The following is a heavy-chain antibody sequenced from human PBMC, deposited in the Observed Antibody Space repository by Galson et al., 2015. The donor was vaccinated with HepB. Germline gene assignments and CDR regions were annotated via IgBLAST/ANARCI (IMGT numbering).Heavy chain of an antibody. J-gene: IGHJ4*02. V-gene: IGHV1-69*13. D-gene: IGHD3-10*01. CDR2: IIPLFGTP. Sequence: SVKVSCKASGDTFSTYAISWVRHAPGQGLEWMGGIIPLFGTPNYAQKFQGRVTITADESTSTVYMELSSLRSEDTAMYYCARGYGSGSYYYHYWGQGTLVTVSS. CDR1: GDTFSTYA. CDR3: ARGYGSGSYYYHY.